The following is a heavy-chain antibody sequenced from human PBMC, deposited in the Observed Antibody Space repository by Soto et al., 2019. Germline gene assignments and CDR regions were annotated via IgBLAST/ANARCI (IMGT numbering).Heavy chain of an antibody. CDR2: IYWNDEQ. CDR3: AHRLPGPSGYDV. V-gene: IGHV2-5*01. D-gene: IGHD6-13*01. J-gene: IGHJ6*02. CDR1: GFSLTSGVVG. Sequence: QITLKESGPTLVKPTQTLTLTCTFSGFSLTSGVVGVGWILQPPGEALEWLALIYWNDEQYYNPSLRNRLTITRDTSKNQLVLTMSYRDPVDTATYYCAHRLPGPSGYDVWGQGTTVTVSS.